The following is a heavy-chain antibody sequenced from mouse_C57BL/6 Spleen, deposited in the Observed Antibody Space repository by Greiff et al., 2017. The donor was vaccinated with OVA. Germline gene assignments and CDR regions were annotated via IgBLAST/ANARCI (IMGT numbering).Heavy chain of an antibody. D-gene: IGHD1-1*01. CDR1: GYTFTSYW. Sequence: VQLQQSGAELVKPGASVKLSCKASGYTFTSYWMHWVKQRPGQGLEWIGYINPSSGYTKYNQKFKGKATLTADKSSSTAYMQLSGLTYEDSAVYCCARRLYGDMDVWGKGTTVTVSS. CDR2: INPSSGYT. V-gene: IGHV1-7*01. J-gene: IGHJ1*03. CDR3: ARRLYGDMDV.